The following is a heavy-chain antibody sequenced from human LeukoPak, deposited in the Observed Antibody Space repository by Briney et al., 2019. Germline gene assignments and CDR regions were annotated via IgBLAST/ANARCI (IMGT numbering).Heavy chain of an antibody. CDR3: ARVRSGYYHDAFDI. J-gene: IGHJ3*02. D-gene: IGHD3-22*01. CDR1: GFTFSSYE. Sequence: GGSLRLSCAASGFTFSSYEMSWIRQAPGKGLEWVSYISSSGSTIYYADFVKGRFTISRDNAKSSLHLQMNSLRVEDTAVYYCARVRSGYYHDAFDIWGQGTMVTVSS. V-gene: IGHV3-48*03. CDR2: ISSSGSTI.